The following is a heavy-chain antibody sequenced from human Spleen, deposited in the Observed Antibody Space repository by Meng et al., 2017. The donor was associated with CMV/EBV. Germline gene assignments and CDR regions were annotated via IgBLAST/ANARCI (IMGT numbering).Heavy chain of an antibody. CDR3: TTDDLRPGYYYFDY. V-gene: IGHV3-15*01. D-gene: IGHD5-18*01. CDR1: GFPFSNVW. Sequence: GESLKISCEVSGFPFSNVWMTWVRQAPGKGLEWVGRIRSQIDGGTPDYAAPVKGRFTISRDDSNTTLYLQMNSLKTEDTAVYYCTTDDLRPGYYYFDYWGQGTLVTVSS. J-gene: IGHJ4*02. CDR2: IRSQIDGGTP.